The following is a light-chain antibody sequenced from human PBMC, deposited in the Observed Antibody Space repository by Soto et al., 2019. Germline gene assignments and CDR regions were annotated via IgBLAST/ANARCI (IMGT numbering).Light chain of an antibody. CDR2: EVT. J-gene: IGLJ2*01. V-gene: IGLV2-23*02. CDR3: CSYAGSSTFA. CDR1: SSDAASNNL. Sequence: QSALTQPASVSGSPGQSITISCTGTSSDAASNNLVSRYQQHPGKAPKLIIYEVTKRPSGISNRFSGSTSGNTASLTISGLQAEDEADYYCCSYAGSSTFAFGGGTKVTVL.